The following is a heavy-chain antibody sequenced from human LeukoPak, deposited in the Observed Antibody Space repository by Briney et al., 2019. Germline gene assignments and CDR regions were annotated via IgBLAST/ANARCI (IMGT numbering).Heavy chain of an antibody. CDR1: GGSISSSTYY. J-gene: IGHJ3*02. CDR3: ARVVPAAWGVFDI. Sequence: ASETQSLTCTVSGGSISSSTYYWGWVRQPPGKGLEWIGSMYYSGSTYYNPSLKSRVTISVDTSKNQFSLKLSSVTAADTAVYYCARVVPAAWGVFDIWGQGTMVTVSS. V-gene: IGHV4-39*01. D-gene: IGHD2-2*01. CDR2: MYYSGST.